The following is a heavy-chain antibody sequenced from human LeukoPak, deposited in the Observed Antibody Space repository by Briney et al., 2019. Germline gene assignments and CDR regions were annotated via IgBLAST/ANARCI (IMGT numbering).Heavy chain of an antibody. CDR2: ISSNGGST. J-gene: IGHJ4*02. CDR3: VKARWYRDCDY. V-gene: IGHV3-64D*06. D-gene: IGHD4-23*01. Sequence: GGSLRLSCAASGLTFSSYAMHWVRQAPGKGLEYVSAISSNGGSTYYADSVKGRFTISRDNSKNTLYLQMSSLRAEDTAVYYCVKARWYRDCDYWGQGTLVTVSS. CDR1: GLTFSSYA.